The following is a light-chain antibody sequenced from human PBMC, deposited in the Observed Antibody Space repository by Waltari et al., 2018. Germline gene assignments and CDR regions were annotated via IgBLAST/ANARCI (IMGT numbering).Light chain of an antibody. V-gene: IGKV3-15*01. Sequence: EIVMTQSPATLSVYPGERATLSCRASQSVSKNLAWFQHKPGQAPRLLIYGASTRAAGIPARFSGSGSGADFTLTISSLQSEDFALYYCQQYNSWPLTFGGGTKVEIK. CDR1: QSVSKN. J-gene: IGKJ4*01. CDR2: GAS. CDR3: QQYNSWPLT.